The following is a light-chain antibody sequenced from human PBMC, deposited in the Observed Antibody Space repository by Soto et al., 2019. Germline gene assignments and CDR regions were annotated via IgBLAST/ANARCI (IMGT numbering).Light chain of an antibody. CDR1: QSILYSPNNKDY. V-gene: IGKV4-1*01. CDR3: RQYYDPPPT. Sequence: DIVMTQSPDSLAVSLGERATINCKSSQSILYSPNNKDYLAWYQQKPGQPPKLIIYWASTGESGVPDGFSGSESETDFTLTISSLQAEDVAVYYCRQYYDPPPTFGQGTKVEIK. CDR2: WAS. J-gene: IGKJ1*01.